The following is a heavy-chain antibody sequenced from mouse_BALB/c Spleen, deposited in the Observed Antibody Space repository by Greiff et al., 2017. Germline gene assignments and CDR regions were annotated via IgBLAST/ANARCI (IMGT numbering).Heavy chain of an antibody. D-gene: IGHD2-4*01. Sequence: VQLKESGAELVRPGASVKLSCKASGFNITDYYMHWVKQRPEQGLEWIGWIDPENGNTIYDPKFQGKASITADTSSNTAYLQLSSLTSEDTAVYYCARLGDYSPWFAYWGQGTLVTVSA. J-gene: IGHJ3*01. CDR2: IDPENGNT. V-gene: IGHV14-1*02. CDR3: ARLGDYSPWFAY. CDR1: GFNITDYY.